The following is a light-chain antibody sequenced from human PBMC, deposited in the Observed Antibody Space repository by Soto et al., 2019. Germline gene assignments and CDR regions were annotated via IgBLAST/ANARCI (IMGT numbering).Light chain of an antibody. Sequence: QSVLTQPASVSGSRGQSITISCTGTSSDVGGYNYVSWYQQHPGKAPKLMIYDVTNRPSGVSNRFSGSKSGNTASLTISGLQAEDEADYYCSSYTSSSTYVFGTGTQLTVL. CDR2: DVT. J-gene: IGLJ1*01. CDR3: SSYTSSSTYV. CDR1: SSDVGGYNY. V-gene: IGLV2-14*03.